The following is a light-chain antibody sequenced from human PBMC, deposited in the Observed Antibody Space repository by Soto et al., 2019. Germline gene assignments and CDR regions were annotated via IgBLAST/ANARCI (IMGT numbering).Light chain of an antibody. J-gene: IGKJ5*01. V-gene: IGKV3-20*01. CDR2: DTS. Sequence: EIVMTQSPATLSVSPGERATLSCRASQGIGDTLAWYQHKPGQTPRLLIYDTSTRATGIPDRFSGSGSGTDFTLTISRLEPEDFAVYYCQQYGSSSITFGQGTRLE. CDR1: QGIGDT. CDR3: QQYGSSSIT.